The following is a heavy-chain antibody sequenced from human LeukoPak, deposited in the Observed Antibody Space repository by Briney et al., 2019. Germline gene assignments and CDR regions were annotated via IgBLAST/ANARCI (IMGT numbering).Heavy chain of an antibody. V-gene: IGHV4-39*07. Sequence: SETLSLTCTVSGGSISSSSYYWGWLRQPPGKGLEWIGSIYYSGSTYYNPSLKSRVTISVDTSKNQFSLKLSSVTAADTAVYYCARGVRTYYYDSSGYYTDYWGQGTLVTVSS. CDR2: IYYSGST. CDR3: ARGVRTYYYDSSGYYTDY. J-gene: IGHJ4*02. CDR1: GGSISSSSYY. D-gene: IGHD3-22*01.